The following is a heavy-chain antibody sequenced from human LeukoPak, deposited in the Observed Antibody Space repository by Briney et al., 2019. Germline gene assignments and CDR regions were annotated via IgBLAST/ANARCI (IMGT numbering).Heavy chain of an antibody. CDR3: AREIRAVPAANGWFDP. CDR2: INPSGGST. Sequence: ASVKVSCKASGYTFTSYYMHWVRQAPGQGLEWMGIINPSGGSTSYAQKFQGRVTTTRDMSTSTVYMELSSLRSEDTAVYYCAREIRAVPAANGWFDPWGQGTLVTVSS. V-gene: IGHV1-46*01. D-gene: IGHD2-2*01. CDR1: GYTFTSYY. J-gene: IGHJ5*02.